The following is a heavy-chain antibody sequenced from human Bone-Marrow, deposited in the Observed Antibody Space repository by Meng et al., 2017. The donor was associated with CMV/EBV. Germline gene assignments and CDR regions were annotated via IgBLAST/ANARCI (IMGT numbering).Heavy chain of an antibody. Sequence: SETLSLTCTVSGGSISSGDYYWSWIRQPPGKGLEWIGYIYYSGSTYYNPSLKSRVTISVDTSKNQFSLKLSSVTAADTAVYYCARDVRSGYDFWSGYEWGDYYYGMDVWGQGTTVTVSS. V-gene: IGHV4-30-4*08. CDR3: ARDVRSGYDFWSGYEWGDYYYGMDV. CDR1: GGSISSGDYY. J-gene: IGHJ6*02. CDR2: IYYSGST. D-gene: IGHD3-3*01.